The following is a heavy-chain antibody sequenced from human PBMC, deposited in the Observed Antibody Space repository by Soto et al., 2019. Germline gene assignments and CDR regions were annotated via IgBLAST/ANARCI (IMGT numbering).Heavy chain of an antibody. Sequence: SETLSLTCTVSGGSISSSSYYWGWIRQPPGKGLEWIGSIYYSGSTYYNPSLKSRVTISVDTSKNQFSLKLSSVTAADTAVYYCARGHSGVTTIEMIDYWGQGTLVTVSS. CDR1: GGSISSSSYY. CDR3: ARGHSGVTTIEMIDY. CDR2: IYYSGST. V-gene: IGHV4-39*01. J-gene: IGHJ4*02. D-gene: IGHD4-17*01.